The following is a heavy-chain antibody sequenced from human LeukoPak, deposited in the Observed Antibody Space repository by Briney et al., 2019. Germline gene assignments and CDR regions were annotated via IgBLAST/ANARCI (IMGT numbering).Heavy chain of an antibody. V-gene: IGHV4-30-4*01. J-gene: IGHJ6*02. CDR1: GGSPSSGGYY. CDR2: IYYSGST. CDR3: ARRRETDYYYYGMDV. Sequence: SGNPSPPRTVSGGSPSSGGYYLGLVPPPPREGLGGVGYIYYSGSTYYNPSLKSRVTISVDTSKNQFSLKLSSVTAADTAVYYCARRRETDYYYYGMDVWGQGTTVTVSS. D-gene: IGHD5-24*01.